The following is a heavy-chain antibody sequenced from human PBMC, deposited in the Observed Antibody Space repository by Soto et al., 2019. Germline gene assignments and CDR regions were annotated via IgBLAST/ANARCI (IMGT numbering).Heavy chain of an antibody. CDR2: INHSGST. V-gene: IGHV4-34*01. J-gene: IGHJ6*02. D-gene: IGHD6-19*01. Sequence: QVQLQQWGAGLLKPSETLSLTCAVYGGSFSGYYWSWIRQPPGKGLEWIGEINHSGSTNYNPSLRSRVTISVDTSKNQFSLKLSSVTAADTAVYYCARGRRYSSGWGTRKPHDYYYGMDVWGQGTTVTVSS. CDR1: GGSFSGYY. CDR3: ARGRRYSSGWGTRKPHDYYYGMDV.